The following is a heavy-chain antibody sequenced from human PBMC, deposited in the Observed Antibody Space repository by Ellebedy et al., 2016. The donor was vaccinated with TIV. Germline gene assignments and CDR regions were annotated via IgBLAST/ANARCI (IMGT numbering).Heavy chain of an antibody. CDR3: ARLRAAVPGTRHLGWYFDV. J-gene: IGHJ2*01. V-gene: IGHV5-51*01. Sequence: GESLKISCKGSGYSFTSYWIGWVRQMPGKGLEWMGITYPGDSDTRYSPSFQGQVIVSADKSINTAYLQWGSLKASDTAIYYCARLRAAVPGTRHLGWYFDVWGRGSLVTVSS. CDR2: TYPGDSDT. CDR1: GYSFTSYW. D-gene: IGHD6-19*01.